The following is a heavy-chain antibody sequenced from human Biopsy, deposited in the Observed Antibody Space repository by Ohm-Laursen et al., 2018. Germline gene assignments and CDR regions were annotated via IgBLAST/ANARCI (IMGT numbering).Heavy chain of an antibody. CDR2: ISASGNHI. J-gene: IGHJ4*02. V-gene: IGHV3-21*01. D-gene: IGHD2-8*01. CDR1: GFTFSGFS. Sequence: SLRLSCTASGFTFSGFSMNWVRQAPWKGLEWVSSISASGNHIYYTDSVKGRFTVSRDNGKNSVYLQMNSLRVEDTAVYYCARDGEAKYCKHGVCPSDFWGQGTLVTVSS. CDR3: ARDGEAKYCKHGVCPSDF.